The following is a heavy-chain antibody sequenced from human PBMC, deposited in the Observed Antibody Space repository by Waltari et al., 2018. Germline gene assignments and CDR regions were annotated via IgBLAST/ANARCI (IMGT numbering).Heavy chain of an antibody. CDR1: GFTFSSYS. CDR3: ARKGEALDY. CDR2: ISSSRSYI. Sequence: EVQLVESGGGLVKPGGSLRLSCAASGFTFSSYSMNWVRQAPGKGLEWVSSISSSRSYIYYADSVKGRFTISRDNAKNSLYLQMNSLRAEDTAVYYCARKGEALDYWGQGTLVTVSS. D-gene: IGHD3-16*01. J-gene: IGHJ4*02. V-gene: IGHV3-21*01.